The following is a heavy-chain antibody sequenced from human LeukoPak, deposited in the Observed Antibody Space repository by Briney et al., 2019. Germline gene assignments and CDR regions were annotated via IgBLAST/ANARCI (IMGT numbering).Heavy chain of an antibody. J-gene: IGHJ3*02. CDR2: IYTSGST. D-gene: IGHD1-26*01. Sequence: SETLSLTCTVSGGSISSYYWNWIRQPAGKGLEWIGRIYTSGSTNYNPSLKSRVTMSVDTSKNQFSLKLSSVTAADTAVYYCAKSGSYYFYAFDIWGQGTMVTVSS. V-gene: IGHV4-4*07. CDR1: GGSISSYY. CDR3: AKSGSYYFYAFDI.